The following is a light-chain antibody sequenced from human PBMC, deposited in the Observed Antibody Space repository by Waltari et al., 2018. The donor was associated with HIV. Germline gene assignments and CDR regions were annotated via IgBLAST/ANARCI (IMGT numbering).Light chain of an antibody. V-gene: IGKV1-5*03. Sequence: DIHMTQSASTLSASVGDRVTIPCRASQSISTWLAWYQQKPGKAPKVLIYKSSTLEFGAPSSFSGSGSGTEFTLTISSLHPDDFATYYCQQYHSYPYTFGQGTHLEIK. CDR3: QQYHSYPYT. CDR2: KSS. J-gene: IGKJ2*01. CDR1: QSISTW.